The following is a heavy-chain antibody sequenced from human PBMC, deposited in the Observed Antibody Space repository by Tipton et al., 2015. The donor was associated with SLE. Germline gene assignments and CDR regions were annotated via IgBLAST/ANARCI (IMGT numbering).Heavy chain of an antibody. CDR2: ISSSCSTI. V-gene: IGHV3-48*01. CDR1: GFTFSSYS. J-gene: IGHJ6*03. CDR3: ARDCPAATCYYYYMDV. Sequence: SLRLSCAASGFTFSSYSMNWVRQAPGKGLEWVSNISSSCSTIYYADSVKGRFTISRDNAKNSLYLQMNSLRAEDTAVYYCARDCPAATCYYYYMDVWGKGTTVTVSS. D-gene: IGHD2-2*01.